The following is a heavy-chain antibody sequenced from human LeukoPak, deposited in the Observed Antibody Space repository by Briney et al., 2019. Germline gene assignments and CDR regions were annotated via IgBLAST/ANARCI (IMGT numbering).Heavy chain of an antibody. CDR3: ASQNYYDSSGYYDI. Sequence: PSETLSLTCTVSGGSISSGDYYWSWIRQPPGKGLEWIGSIYYSGSTYYNPSLKSRVTISVDTSKNQFSLKLSSVTAADTAVYYCASQNYYDSSGYYDIWGQGTMVTVSS. J-gene: IGHJ3*02. D-gene: IGHD3-22*01. V-gene: IGHV4-39*01. CDR1: GGSISSGDYY. CDR2: IYYSGST.